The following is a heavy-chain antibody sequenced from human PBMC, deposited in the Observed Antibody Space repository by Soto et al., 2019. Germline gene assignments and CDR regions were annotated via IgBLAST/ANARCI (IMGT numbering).Heavy chain of an antibody. Sequence: QVQLVQSGAEVKKPGSSVKVSCKASGGTFSSYTFSWVRQAPGQGLEWVGRIIPMVDMPNYAQKFLGRVTITADRSTTPAYMELSSLRPEDTAMYYCARAEYADFSMAHFDYWGQGTPVTVAS. CDR1: GGTFSSYT. J-gene: IGHJ4*02. V-gene: IGHV1-69*02. CDR2: IIPMVDMP. CDR3: ARAEYADFSMAHFDY. D-gene: IGHD2-8*01.